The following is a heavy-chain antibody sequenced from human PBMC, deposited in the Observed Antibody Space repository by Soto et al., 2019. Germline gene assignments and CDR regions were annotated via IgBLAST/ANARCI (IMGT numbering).Heavy chain of an antibody. D-gene: IGHD6-13*01. CDR3: ASDLIAAAGTWRDY. CDR1: GYTFTSYG. V-gene: IGHV1-18*01. Sequence: ASVKVSCKASGYTFTSYGISWVRQAPGQGLEWMGWISAYNGNTNYAQKLQGRVTITTDTSTSTAYMELSSLRSEDTAVYYCASDLIAAAGTWRDYWGQGTLVTVSS. CDR2: ISAYNGNT. J-gene: IGHJ4*02.